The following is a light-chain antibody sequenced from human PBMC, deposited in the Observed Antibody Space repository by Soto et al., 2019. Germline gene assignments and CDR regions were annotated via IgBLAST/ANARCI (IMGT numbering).Light chain of an antibody. Sequence: QSGLTQPASVSGSPEQSITISCTGTSSDVGTYNYVSWYQQHPGKAPKVMIYEVTYRPSGVSNRFSGSKSGNTASLTISGLQAEDEAEYYCSSYTGSSTLYVFGTGTKVTVL. CDR3: SSYTGSSTLYV. J-gene: IGLJ1*01. CDR1: SSDVGTYNY. CDR2: EVT. V-gene: IGLV2-14*01.